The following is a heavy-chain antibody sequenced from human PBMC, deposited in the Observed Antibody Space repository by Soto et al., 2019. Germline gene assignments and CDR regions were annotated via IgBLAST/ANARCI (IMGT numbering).Heavy chain of an antibody. CDR2: ISAYNGNT. J-gene: IGHJ4*02. D-gene: IGHD2-8*01. CDR3: AADATAWQQMVPSDY. Sequence: ASVKVSCKASGYTFTSYGISWVRQAPGQGLEWMGWISAYNGNTNYAQRFQDRDTLTRDMSTATTYMELSRLTSEDTAIYYCAADATAWQQMVPSDYWGQGTLVTVSS. CDR1: GYTFTSYG. V-gene: IGHV1-18*01.